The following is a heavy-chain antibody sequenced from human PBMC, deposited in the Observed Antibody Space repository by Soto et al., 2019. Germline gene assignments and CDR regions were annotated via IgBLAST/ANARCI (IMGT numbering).Heavy chain of an antibody. CDR1: GFTFSDYY. Sequence: QMQLVESGGDLVKPGGSLRLSCEASGFTFSDYYMSWIRQVPGEGLEWLSFISSSGSYIKYSDSMRGRLTVSRDNGKNSLYLQMHSLRVEDTVVYYCARLRVGVNWYFDLWGRGTMVPVSA. J-gene: IGHJ2*01. D-gene: IGHD2-21*01. CDR2: ISSSGSYI. V-gene: IGHV3-11*06. CDR3: ARLRVGVNWYFDL.